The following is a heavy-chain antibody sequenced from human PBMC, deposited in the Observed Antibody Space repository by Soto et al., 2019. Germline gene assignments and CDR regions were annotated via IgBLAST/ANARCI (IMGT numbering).Heavy chain of an antibody. CDR3: ARHHGSPGSYFGLDV. D-gene: IGHD6-13*01. CDR1: LESFIGYW. J-gene: IGHJ6*02. CDR2: IYPGDSDT. V-gene: IGHV5-51*01. Sequence: TSSCRVALESFIGYWTNLVRAMPGNGLEWMGIIYPGDSDTRYSPSFQGQVTISADKSIDTAYLQWRSLKASDTAVYYCARHHGSPGSYFGLDVWGQGTTV.